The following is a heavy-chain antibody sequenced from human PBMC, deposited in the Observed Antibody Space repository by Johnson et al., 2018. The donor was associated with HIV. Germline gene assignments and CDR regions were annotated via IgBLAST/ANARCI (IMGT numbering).Heavy chain of an antibody. Sequence: VQLVESGGGVVRPGWSLRLSCAASGFTFGDYGMSWVRQVPGKGLEWVSGINWNGGSTGYADSVKGRFTISRDNAKNSLYLQMNSLTVEDTALYYCARADRDSGTYHDAFDIWGQGTMVTVSS. V-gene: IGHV3-20*04. D-gene: IGHD1-26*01. CDR3: ARADRDSGTYHDAFDI. J-gene: IGHJ3*02. CDR2: INWNGGST. CDR1: GFTFGDYG.